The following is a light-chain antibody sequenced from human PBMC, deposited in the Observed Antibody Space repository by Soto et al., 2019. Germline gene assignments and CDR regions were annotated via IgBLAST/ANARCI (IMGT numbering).Light chain of an antibody. CDR2: GAS. CDR3: QQYNNWPPWT. Sequence: EVVMTQSPATLSVSPVERATLSCRASQSISSDLAWYQQKPGQAPRLLIYGASTRASDIPARFSGSGSGTEFTPTISSLQSEDFAVYYCQQYNNWPPWTFGQGTKVDNK. CDR1: QSISSD. J-gene: IGKJ1*01. V-gene: IGKV3-15*01.